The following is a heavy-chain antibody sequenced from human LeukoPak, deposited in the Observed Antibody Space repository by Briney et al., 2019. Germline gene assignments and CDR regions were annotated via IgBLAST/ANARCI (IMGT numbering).Heavy chain of an antibody. J-gene: IGHJ4*02. D-gene: IGHD2-21*02. CDR1: GGSFSGYY. V-gene: IGHV4-34*01. Sequence: SETLSLTCAVYGGSFSGYYWSWIRQHPGKGLERIGEINHSGSTNYNPSLKSRVTISVDTSKNQFSLKLSSVTAADTAVYYCARDVVGGGDKKYYFDYWGQGTLVTVSS. CDR2: INHSGST. CDR3: ARDVVGGGDKKYYFDY.